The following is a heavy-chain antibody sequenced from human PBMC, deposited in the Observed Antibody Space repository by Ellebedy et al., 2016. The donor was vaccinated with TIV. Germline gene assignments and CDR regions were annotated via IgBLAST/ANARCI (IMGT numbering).Heavy chain of an antibody. V-gene: IGHV3-64*01. Sequence: GESLKISCVASGFTFSSHAMHWVRQAPGKRPEYVSSITSDGGNTYYGNSMKGRVTISRDNSKNTLFLQMGSLRPEDSAVYFCARERRFCGNECYLRYYYGMDVWGQGTTVTVSS. D-gene: IGHD2-21*01. CDR2: ITSDGGNT. CDR1: GFTFSSHA. CDR3: ARERRFCGNECYLRYYYGMDV. J-gene: IGHJ6*02.